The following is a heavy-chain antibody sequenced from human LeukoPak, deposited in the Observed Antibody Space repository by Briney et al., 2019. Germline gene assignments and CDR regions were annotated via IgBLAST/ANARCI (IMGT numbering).Heavy chain of an antibody. CDR1: GGTFSSYA. V-gene: IGHV1-69*13. D-gene: IGHD1-26*01. CDR2: IIPIFGTA. J-gene: IGHJ4*02. Sequence: SVKVPCKASGGTFSSYAISWVRQAPGQGLEWMGGIIPIFGTANYAQKFQGRVTITADESTSTAYMELSSLRSEDTAVYYCAREYSGANTMIVDYWGQGTLVTVSS. CDR3: AREYSGANTMIVDY.